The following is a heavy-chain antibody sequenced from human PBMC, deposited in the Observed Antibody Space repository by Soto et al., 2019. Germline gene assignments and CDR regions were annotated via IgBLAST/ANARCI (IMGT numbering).Heavy chain of an antibody. D-gene: IGHD5-18*01. V-gene: IGHV5-51*03. Sequence: AGESLKISCKGSGYNFATYWIAWVRQLPGKGPEWMGIIYSGDSDTSYSPSFQGQVTISVDKSISTAYLQWNSLKASVTAMYYFARPGYSYGLDVWGPGTKVTVSS. J-gene: IGHJ6*02. CDR3: ARPGYSYGLDV. CDR2: IYSGDSDT. CDR1: GYNFATYW.